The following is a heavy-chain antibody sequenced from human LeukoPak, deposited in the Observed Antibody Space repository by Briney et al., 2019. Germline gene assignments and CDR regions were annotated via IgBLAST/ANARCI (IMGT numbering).Heavy chain of an antibody. J-gene: IGHJ3*02. Sequence: PGGSLGLSCAASGFTFSSYEMNWVRQAPGKGLEWVSYISSSGSTIYYADSVKGRFTISRDNAKNSLYLQMNSLRAEDTAVYYCAPFYYYDSSGYYYRDAFDIWGQGTMVTVSS. CDR2: ISSSGSTI. V-gene: IGHV3-48*03. CDR3: APFYYYDSSGYYYRDAFDI. D-gene: IGHD3-22*01. CDR1: GFTFSSYE.